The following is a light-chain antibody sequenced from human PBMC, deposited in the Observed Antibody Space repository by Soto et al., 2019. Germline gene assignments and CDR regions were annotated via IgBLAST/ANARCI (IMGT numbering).Light chain of an antibody. Sequence: EIVMTQSPATLSVSPGERATLSCRASQSVGSNLAWFQQKPAQAPRLLIYGASTRVTGIPATFSASGSGTEFTLTISSLQSEDFGVYYCQQYNNWPPMYTFGQGTKLEI. V-gene: IGKV3-15*01. CDR2: GAS. CDR3: QQYNNWPPMYT. J-gene: IGKJ2*01. CDR1: QSVGSN.